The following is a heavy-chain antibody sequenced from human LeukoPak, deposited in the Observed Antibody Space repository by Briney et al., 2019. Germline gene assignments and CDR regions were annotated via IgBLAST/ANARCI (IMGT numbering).Heavy chain of an antibody. J-gene: IGHJ3*02. CDR2: ISYDGSNK. Sequence: PGRSLRLSCAASGFTFSSYAMHWVRQAPGKGLEWVAVISYDGSNKYYADSVKGRFTISRDNSKNTLYLQMNSLRAEDTAVYYCAKDRLLHDARNDAFDIWGQGTMVTVSS. D-gene: IGHD2-15*01. CDR1: GFTFSSYA. CDR3: AKDRLLHDARNDAFDI. V-gene: IGHV3-30*04.